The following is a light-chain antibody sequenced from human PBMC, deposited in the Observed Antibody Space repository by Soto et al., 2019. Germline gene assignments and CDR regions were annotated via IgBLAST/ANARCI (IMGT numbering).Light chain of an antibody. CDR2: DVN. Sequence: QSALTQPASVSGSPGQSITISCAGTSSDVGAYNYVSWYQHHPGKAPKLMIYDVNNRPSGDSNRFSGSKSGNTASLTISGLQAEDEADYYCSSWTSGATDGFGSGTKVTVL. CDR3: SSWTSGATDG. CDR1: SSDVGAYNY. V-gene: IGLV2-14*03. J-gene: IGLJ1*01.